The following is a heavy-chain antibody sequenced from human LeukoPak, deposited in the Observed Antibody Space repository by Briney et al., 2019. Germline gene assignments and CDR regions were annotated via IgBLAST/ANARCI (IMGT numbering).Heavy chain of an antibody. D-gene: IGHD3-22*01. CDR1: GFTFSGSA. CDR3: TGSYYYDSSGYYSFDY. V-gene: IGHV3-73*01. CDR2: IRSKANSYAT. Sequence: GGSLRLSCAASGFTFSGSAMHWVRQASGKGLEWVGRIRSKANSYATAYAASVKGRFTISRDDSKNTACQQMNSLKTEDTAVYYCTGSYYYDSSGYYSFDYWGQGTLVTVSS. J-gene: IGHJ4*02.